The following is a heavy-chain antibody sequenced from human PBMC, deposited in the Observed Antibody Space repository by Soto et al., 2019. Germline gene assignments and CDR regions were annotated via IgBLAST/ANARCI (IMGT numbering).Heavy chain of an antibody. V-gene: IGHV4-59*08. CDR3: ARHSSSWPIFDY. CDR1: GGSIGNSY. J-gene: IGHJ4*02. CDR2: IYYSGSS. D-gene: IGHD6-13*01. Sequence: QVQLQESGPGLVKPSETLSLTCTVSGGSIGNSYWSWIRQSPGKGLEGIGYIYYSGSSNYNPSLRSRVSISVHTSKNHFSLELSSVTAADTAVYYCARHSSSWPIFDYWGQGTLVIVSS.